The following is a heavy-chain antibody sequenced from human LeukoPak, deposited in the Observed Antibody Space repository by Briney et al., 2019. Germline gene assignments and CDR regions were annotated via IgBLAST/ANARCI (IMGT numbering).Heavy chain of an antibody. CDR1: GYSFTSYW. Sequence: GESLKISCEGSGYSFTSYWITWVRQMPGKGLEWMGRIDPSDSYINYSPSFQGHVTISADKSINTAYLQWSSLKASDTAMYYCARLSTSYYYGMDVWGQGTTVTVSS. J-gene: IGHJ6*02. CDR3: ARLSTSYYYGMDV. CDR2: IDPSDSYI. D-gene: IGHD1-1*01. V-gene: IGHV5-10-1*01.